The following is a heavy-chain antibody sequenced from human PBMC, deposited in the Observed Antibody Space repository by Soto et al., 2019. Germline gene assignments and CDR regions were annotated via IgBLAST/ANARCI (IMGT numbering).Heavy chain of an antibody. V-gene: IGHV3-23*01. CDR3: ARDAYSGSFRAGRLDY. D-gene: IGHD1-26*01. J-gene: IGHJ4*02. Sequence: GGSLRLSCAASGFTFSSYAMSWVRQAPGKGLEWVSAISGSGVSTYYADSVKGRFTISRDNSKNTLYLQMNSLRAEDTAVYYCARDAYSGSFRAGRLDYWGQGTLVTVSS. CDR1: GFTFSSYA. CDR2: ISGSGVST.